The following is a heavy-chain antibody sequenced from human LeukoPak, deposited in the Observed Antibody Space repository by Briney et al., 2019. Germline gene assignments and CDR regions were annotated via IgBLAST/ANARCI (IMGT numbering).Heavy chain of an antibody. CDR1: GFTSGVTFSDSA. CDR2: ISSSSSTI. V-gene: IGHV3-48*02. CDR3: ARDDRVGY. Sequence: PGGSLRLSCVASGFTSGVTFSDSAMCWVRQAPGKGLEWVSHISSSSSTIYYADSVRGRFTISRDNAKNSLYLQMSSLRDEDTAVYYCARDDRVGYWGQGTLVTVSS. J-gene: IGHJ4*02.